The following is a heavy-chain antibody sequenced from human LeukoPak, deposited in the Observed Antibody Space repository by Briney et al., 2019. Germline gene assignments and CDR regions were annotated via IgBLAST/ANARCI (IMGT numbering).Heavy chain of an antibody. CDR3: ARASSGWHPNWFDP. Sequence: PSQTLSLTCTVSGGSISSGGYYWSWIRQHPGKGLEWIGYIYYSGSTYYNPSLKSRVTISVDTSKYQFSLKLSSVTAADTAVYYCARASSGWHPNWFDPWGQGTLVTVSS. J-gene: IGHJ5*02. V-gene: IGHV4-31*03. CDR1: GGSISSGGYY. CDR2: IYYSGST. D-gene: IGHD6-19*01.